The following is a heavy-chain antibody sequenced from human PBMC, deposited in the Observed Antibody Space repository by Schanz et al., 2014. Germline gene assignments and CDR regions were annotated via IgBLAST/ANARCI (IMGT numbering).Heavy chain of an antibody. CDR1: GYTFTTYY. CDR3: AGTYCSSTSCYTGYYYMDV. V-gene: IGHV1-46*01. D-gene: IGHD2-2*02. Sequence: QVQLVQSGTQVKKPGASVKVSCKASGYTFTTYYMLWVRQAPGQGLEWMGIINPSGGSTRYGQKFQGRITVTTDTSTSTVYLELSSLRSDDTAVYYCAGTYCSSTSCYTGYYYMDVWGKGTTVTVSS. CDR2: INPSGGST. J-gene: IGHJ6*03.